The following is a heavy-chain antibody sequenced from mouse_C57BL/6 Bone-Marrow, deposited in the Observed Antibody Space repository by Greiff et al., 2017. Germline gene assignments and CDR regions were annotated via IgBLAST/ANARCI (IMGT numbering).Heavy chain of an antibody. D-gene: IGHD3-2*02. V-gene: IGHV2-5*01. CDR3: AVHSSGYVKFAY. J-gene: IGHJ3*01. Sequence: VKLVESGPGLVQPSQSLSITCTVSGFSLTSYGVHWVRQSPGQGLEWLGVIWRGGSTDYNAAFMSRLSITKDNSKSQVFFKMNSLQADDTAIYYCAVHSSGYVKFAYWGQGTLVTVSA. CDR2: IWRGGST. CDR1: GFSLTSYG.